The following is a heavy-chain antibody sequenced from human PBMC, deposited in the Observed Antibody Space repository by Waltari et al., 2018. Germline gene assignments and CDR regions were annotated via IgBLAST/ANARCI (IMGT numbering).Heavy chain of an antibody. Sequence: GQGLEWMGRINPNSGGTNYAQKFQGRVTMTRDTSISTAYMELSRLRSDDTAVYYCARSGSYLGDAFDIWGQGTMVTVSS. CDR3: ARSGSYLGDAFDI. D-gene: IGHD1-26*01. J-gene: IGHJ3*02. V-gene: IGHV1-2*06. CDR2: INPNSGGT.